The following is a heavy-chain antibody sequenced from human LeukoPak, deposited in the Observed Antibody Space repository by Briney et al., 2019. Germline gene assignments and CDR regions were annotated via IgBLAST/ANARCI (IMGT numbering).Heavy chain of an antibody. V-gene: IGHV4-34*01. CDR1: GGSFSGYY. D-gene: IGHD6-19*01. Sequence: TSETLSLTCAVYGGSFSGYYWSWIRQPPGKGLEWIGEINHSGSTNYDPSLKSRVTISVDTSKNQFSLKLSSVTAADTAVYYCARGGKYSSGWYDYYYYGMDVWGQGTTVTVSS. J-gene: IGHJ6*02. CDR2: INHSGST. CDR3: ARGGKYSSGWYDYYYYGMDV.